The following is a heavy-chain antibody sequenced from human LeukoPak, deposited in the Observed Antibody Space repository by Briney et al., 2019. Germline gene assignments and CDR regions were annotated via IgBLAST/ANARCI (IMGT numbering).Heavy chain of an antibody. Sequence: SETLSLTCTVSGGSISSGGYYWSWIRQRPGKGLEWIGYIYYSGSTYYNPSIKSRVTISVDTSTNQFSLKLSSVTAADTAVDYCAKAPGGYDSGYFDYWGREPWSPSPQ. CDR1: GGSISSGGYY. D-gene: IGHD5-12*01. CDR3: AKAPGGYDSGYFDY. CDR2: IYYSGST. J-gene: IGHJ4*02. V-gene: IGHV4-31*03.